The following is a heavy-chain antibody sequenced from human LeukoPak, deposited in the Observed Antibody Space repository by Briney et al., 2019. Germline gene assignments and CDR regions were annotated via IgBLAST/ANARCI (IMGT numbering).Heavy chain of an antibody. J-gene: IGHJ4*02. CDR1: GFTFGIYS. CDR3: ARGLSSGGSCYTD. D-gene: IGHD2-15*01. CDR2: ISSSVTTV. Sequence: GGSLRLSCAASGFTFGIYSMHWVRRAPGKGLEWVSYISSSVTTVHYADSVKGRFTISRDNAKNSLYLQMNSLRAEDTAVYYCARGLSSGGSCYTDWGQGTLVTVSS. V-gene: IGHV3-48*04.